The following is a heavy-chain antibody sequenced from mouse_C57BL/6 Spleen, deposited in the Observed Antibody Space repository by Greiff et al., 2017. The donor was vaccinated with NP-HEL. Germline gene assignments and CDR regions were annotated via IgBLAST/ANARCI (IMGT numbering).Heavy chain of an antibody. D-gene: IGHD2-3*01. CDR1: GFNIKDYY. CDR2: IDPEDGDT. Sequence: VQLQQSGAELVRPGASVKLSCTASGFNIKDYYMHWVKQRPEQGLEWIGRIDPEDGDTEYAPKFQGKATMTADTSSTTAYLQLSSLTSEDTAVYYCTTYDDGYNYAMDYWGQGTSVTVSS. CDR3: TTYDDGYNYAMDY. V-gene: IGHV14-1*01. J-gene: IGHJ4*01.